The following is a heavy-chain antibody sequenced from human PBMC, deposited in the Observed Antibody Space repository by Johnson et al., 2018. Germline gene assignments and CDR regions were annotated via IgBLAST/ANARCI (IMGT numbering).Heavy chain of an antibody. Sequence: VQLVQSGGGLVQPGRSLRLSCAASGFTFDDYAMHWVRQAPGKGLEWVSGISGNSGSIGYADSVNGRFTISRDNAKNSLYLQMNSLRAEDTAVYYCAKDLGLWFGESIRAFDIWGQGTMVTVSS. D-gene: IGHD3-10*01. CDR2: ISGNSGSI. V-gene: IGHV3-9*01. CDR3: AKDLGLWFGESIRAFDI. CDR1: GFTFDDYA. J-gene: IGHJ3*02.